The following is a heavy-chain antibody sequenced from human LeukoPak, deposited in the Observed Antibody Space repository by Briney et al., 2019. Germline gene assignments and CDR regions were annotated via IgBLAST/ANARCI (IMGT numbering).Heavy chain of an antibody. CDR1: GYTFTSHG. Sequence: ASVKVSCKASGYTFTSHGISWVRQAPGQGLEWMGWISTYNGHTNYAQNFQGRVTMTRDTSTSTVYMELSSLRSEDTAIYYCARIRDGYNDAYDIWGQGTVVTVPS. V-gene: IGHV1-18*01. CDR2: ISTYNGHT. D-gene: IGHD5-24*01. J-gene: IGHJ3*02. CDR3: ARIRDGYNDAYDI.